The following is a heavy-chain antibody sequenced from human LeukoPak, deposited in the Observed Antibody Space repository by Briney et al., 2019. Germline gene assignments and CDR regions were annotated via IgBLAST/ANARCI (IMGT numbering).Heavy chain of an antibody. J-gene: IGHJ4*02. CDR1: GYNFTGYY. CDR3: ARAQDIVATIDY. D-gene: IGHD5-12*01. V-gene: IGHV1-2*02. Sequence: ASVKVSCKASGYNFTGYYMHWVRQAPGQGLEWMGWINPNSGGTNYAQKFQGRVTMTRDTSTSTVYMELSSLRSEDTAVYYCARAQDIVATIDYWGQGTLVTVSS. CDR2: INPNSGGT.